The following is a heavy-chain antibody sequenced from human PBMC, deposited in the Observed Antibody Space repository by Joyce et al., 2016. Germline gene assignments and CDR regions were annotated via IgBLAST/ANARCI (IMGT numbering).Heavy chain of an antibody. V-gene: IGHV4-39*07. CDR2: MYYRGST. CDR3: ARYRGRQIEESSNGGCYFDN. J-gene: IGHJ4*02. CDR1: GDSISNSNYY. Sequence: QLQLQESGRGLVKPSETLSLTCSVSGDSISNSNYYWGWIRQPPGKGLEWIGSMYYRGSTYYKPSLKSRVTISGDTSKNQCSLKLSSLTAADTAVYYCARYRGRQIEESSNGGCYFDNWGQGTLVTVSS. D-gene: IGHD1-26*01.